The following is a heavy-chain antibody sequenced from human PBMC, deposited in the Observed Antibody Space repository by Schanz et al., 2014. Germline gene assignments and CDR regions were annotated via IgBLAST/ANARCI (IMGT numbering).Heavy chain of an antibody. Sequence: EVQLVESEGGLVQPGGSLRLSCEGSGFTVNTNYMSWVRQAPGKGVEWISSMYINSGSTQYADSVKGRFIISRDSSKNTLFLQMNSLRAEDTAVYFCARDGGRDGYNLAFDVWGQGTLVTVSS. CDR3: ARDGGRDGYNLAFDV. D-gene: IGHD5-12*01. V-gene: IGHV3-53*01. CDR2: MYINSGST. J-gene: IGHJ3*01. CDR1: GFTVNTNY.